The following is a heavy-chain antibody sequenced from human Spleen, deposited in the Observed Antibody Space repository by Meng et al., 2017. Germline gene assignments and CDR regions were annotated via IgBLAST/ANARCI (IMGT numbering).Heavy chain of an antibody. V-gene: IGHV4-34*01. D-gene: IGHD4-11*01. Sequence: QGQLPQWGDGWCKPSETLSLPCVVSGGSFSDYYWSWIRQPPGKGLEWIGEINHSGSTNYNPSLESRATISVDTSQNNLSLKLSSVTAADSAVYYCARGPTTMAHDFDYWGQGTLVTVSS. CDR3: ARGPTTMAHDFDY. CDR1: GGSFSDYY. J-gene: IGHJ4*02. CDR2: INHSGST.